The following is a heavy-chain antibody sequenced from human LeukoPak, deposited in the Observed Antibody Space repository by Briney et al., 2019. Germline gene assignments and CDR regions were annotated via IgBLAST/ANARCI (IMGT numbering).Heavy chain of an antibody. Sequence: SETLSLTCSVSDGSISTYYWAWIQQPPGKGLEWIGYVYYSGSTKYNPSLESRVTISIDTSKGQFSLNLSSVTAADTAVYYCARQRGIIGTTDWFDPWGQGTLVTVSS. CDR2: VYYSGST. J-gene: IGHJ5*02. V-gene: IGHV4-59*08. CDR3: ARQRGIIGTTDWFDP. D-gene: IGHD1-7*01. CDR1: DGSISTYY.